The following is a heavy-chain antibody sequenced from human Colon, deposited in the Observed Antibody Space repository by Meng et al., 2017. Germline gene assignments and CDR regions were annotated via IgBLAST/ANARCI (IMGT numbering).Heavy chain of an antibody. Sequence: AGTGGGGVPVWWSRVLSCAALGFTCSDYALHLIRQAPGKGLEWVAVSGHDGSRTYYAESVKGGVTISRDNSKNTLFLQMNSLRVEDTAVYFCAKVHLMLHAFDVWGRGTMVTVSS. D-gene: IGHD3-16*01. V-gene: IGHV3-33*03. CDR1: GFTCSDYA. J-gene: IGHJ3*01. CDR2: SGHDGSRT. CDR3: AKVHLMLHAFDV.